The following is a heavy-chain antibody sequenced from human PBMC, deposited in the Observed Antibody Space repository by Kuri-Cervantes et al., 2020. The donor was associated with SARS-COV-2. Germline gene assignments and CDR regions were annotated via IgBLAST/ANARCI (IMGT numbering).Heavy chain of an antibody. D-gene: IGHD6-13*01. V-gene: IGHV3-23*01. CDR1: GFTFSSYA. CDR3: AAESIAAAGNVPLGGD. J-gene: IGHJ4*02. Sequence: GGSLRLSCAASGFTFSSYAMSWVRQAPGKGLEWVSAISGSGGSTYYADSVKGRFTISRDNSKNTLYLQMNSLRAEDTAVYYCAAESIAAAGNVPLGGDWGQGTLVTVSS. CDR2: ISGSGGST.